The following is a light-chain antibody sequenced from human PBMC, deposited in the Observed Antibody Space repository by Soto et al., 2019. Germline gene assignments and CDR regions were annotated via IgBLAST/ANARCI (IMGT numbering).Light chain of an antibody. J-gene: IGKJ4*01. V-gene: IGKV3-15*01. CDR1: QSVSAY. Sequence: EIILTQSPGTLSVSPGETVTLACRASQSVSAYLAWYQQKSGQPPRLLIHTASDRATGVPARFSGSGSGTEFSLTISSLQSEDFGTYYCQQYKDWPPLTFGGGTRVDIK. CDR3: QQYKDWPPLT. CDR2: TAS.